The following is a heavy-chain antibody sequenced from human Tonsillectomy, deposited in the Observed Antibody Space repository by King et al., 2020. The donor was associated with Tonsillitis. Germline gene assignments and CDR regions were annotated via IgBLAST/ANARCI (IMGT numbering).Heavy chain of an antibody. Sequence: VQLVASGGGLVQPGGSLRLSCAASGFTLCSYWMSWVRQAPGKGLEWVANIKQDGTEKYYVDSVMGRFTISRDNAKNSLYLQMNSLRAEDTAVYYCALPPYWGQGTLVTVSP. CDR1: GFTLCSYW. CDR3: ALPPY. J-gene: IGHJ4*02. V-gene: IGHV3-7*01. CDR2: IKQDGTEK.